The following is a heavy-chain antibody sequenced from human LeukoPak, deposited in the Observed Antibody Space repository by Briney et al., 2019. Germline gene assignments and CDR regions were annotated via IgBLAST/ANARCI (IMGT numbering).Heavy chain of an antibody. J-gene: IGHJ3*02. V-gene: IGHV4-4*07. D-gene: IGHD6-19*01. Sequence: SETLSLTCTVSGGSISSYYWSWIRQPAGKGLEWIGRIYTSGSTNYNPSLKSRVTMSVDTSKNQFSLKLSSVTAADTAVYYCAREGSSGWYSHDAFDIWGQGTMVTVSS. CDR3: AREGSSGWYSHDAFDI. CDR1: GGSISSYY. CDR2: IYTSGST.